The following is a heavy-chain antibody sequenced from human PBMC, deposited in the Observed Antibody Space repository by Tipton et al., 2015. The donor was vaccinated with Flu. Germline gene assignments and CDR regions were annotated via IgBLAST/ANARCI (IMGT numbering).Heavy chain of an antibody. J-gene: IGHJ5*02. CDR3: ARLRIKTFGVIVIPGGNWFDP. D-gene: IGHD3-3*01. CDR1: GESLSDYY. Sequence: TLSLTCAVYGESLSDYYWSWIRQPPGPGKGLEWIGEVNHRGTTKYTPSLKSRATISIDTSKSQFSLKLRSVTAADTALYYCARLRIKTFGVIVIPGGNWFDPWGQGTLVTVSS. V-gene: IGHV4-34*01. CDR2: VNHRGTT.